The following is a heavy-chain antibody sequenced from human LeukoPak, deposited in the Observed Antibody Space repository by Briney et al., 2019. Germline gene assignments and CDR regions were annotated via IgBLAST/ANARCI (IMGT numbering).Heavy chain of an antibody. Sequence: TGGSLRLSCAASGFTFSSYWMHWVRQAPGKGLVWVSRINTDGSTTSYADSVKGRFTISRDNAKNTLYLHMDSLRAEDTAVYFCTRGGVDYWGQGTLVTVSS. V-gene: IGHV3-74*01. CDR1: GFTFSSYW. CDR2: INTDGSTT. D-gene: IGHD3-10*01. J-gene: IGHJ4*02. CDR3: TRGGVDY.